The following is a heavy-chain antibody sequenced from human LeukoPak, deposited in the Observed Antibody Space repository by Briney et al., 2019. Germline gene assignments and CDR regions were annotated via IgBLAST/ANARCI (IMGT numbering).Heavy chain of an antibody. D-gene: IGHD1-26*01. J-gene: IGHJ4*02. CDR3: ARARTSGDEALPGNY. CDR1: GFTFSNYW. V-gene: IGHV3-7*01. Sequence: AGGSLRLSCAASGFTFSNYWMIWVRQAPGRGLEWVANIKQDGSDKSYVDSVKGRFTTSRDNAKNSLYLQMNSLRAEDTAVYYCARARTSGDEALPGNYWGQGTLVTVSS. CDR2: IKQDGSDK.